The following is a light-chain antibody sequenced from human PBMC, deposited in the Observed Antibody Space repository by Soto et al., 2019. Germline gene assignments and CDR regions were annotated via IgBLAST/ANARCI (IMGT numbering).Light chain of an antibody. Sequence: SVSPGERATLSCRASQSVSSNLAWYQQKPGQAPRLLIYDASSRATGIPDRFSGGGSGTDFTLTISSLQPEDFATYYCQQLNSYPRFGQGTRLEIK. CDR3: QQLNSYPR. CDR2: DAS. CDR1: QSVSSN. J-gene: IGKJ5*01. V-gene: IGKV3D-15*01.